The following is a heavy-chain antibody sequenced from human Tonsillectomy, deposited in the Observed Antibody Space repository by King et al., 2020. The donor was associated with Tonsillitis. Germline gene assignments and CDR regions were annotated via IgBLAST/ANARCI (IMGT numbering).Heavy chain of an antibody. J-gene: IGHJ5*02. V-gene: IGHV1-18*01. CDR3: AEVPGYCSSSSCYYWFDT. Sequence: QLVQSGAEVKKPGASVKVSCKGSDYTFSSFGITWVRQAPGQGLEWMGWISIYNGNTTYVQKFQGRVTMTTDTPTRTAYMELRSLRSDATAVYYCAEVPGYCSSSSCYYWFDTWGQGTLVTVSS. CDR2: ISIYNGNT. CDR1: DYTFSSFG. D-gene: IGHD2-2*01.